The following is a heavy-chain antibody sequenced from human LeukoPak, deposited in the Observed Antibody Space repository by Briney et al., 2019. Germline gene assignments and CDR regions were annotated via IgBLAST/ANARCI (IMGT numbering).Heavy chain of an antibody. CDR1: GFTVSSNY. Sequence: GGSLRLSCAASGFTVSSNYMSWVRQAPGKGLEWVSVIYSGGSTYYADSVKGRFTISRHNSKNTLYLQMNSLRAEDTAVYYCARGIVGATTSNAFDIWGQGTMVTVSS. CDR2: IYSGGST. CDR3: ARGIVGATTSNAFDI. J-gene: IGHJ3*02. V-gene: IGHV3-53*04. D-gene: IGHD1-26*01.